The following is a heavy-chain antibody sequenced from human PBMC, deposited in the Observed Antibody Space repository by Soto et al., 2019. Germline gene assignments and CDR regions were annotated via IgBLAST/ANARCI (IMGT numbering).Heavy chain of an antibody. V-gene: IGHV3-23*01. CDR1: GFTFSNYA. CDR3: ATSRYSDSSGDFYDF. Sequence: EVQLLESGGGLVQPGGSLRLSCAASGFTFSNYAMSWVRQAPGKGLEWVSGIGGRATSAYYADSVKGRFAISRDNSYYTLFLQLNSLRAEDTAVYYCATSRYSDSSGDFYDFWGQGTLVSVSS. J-gene: IGHJ4*02. CDR2: IGGRATSA. D-gene: IGHD3-22*01.